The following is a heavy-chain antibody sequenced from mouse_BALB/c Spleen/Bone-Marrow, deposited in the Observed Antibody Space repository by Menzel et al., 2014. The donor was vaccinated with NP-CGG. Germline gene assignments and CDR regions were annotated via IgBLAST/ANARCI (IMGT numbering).Heavy chain of an antibody. J-gene: IGHJ3*01. D-gene: IGHD2-4*01. Sequence: QVQLQQSVAELAKPGASVKMSCKASGYTFTSYWMHWVKQRPGQGLEWIGYINPSTGYTEYNQKFKDKATLTAVKSSTTAYMQLRSLTSEDSAVYYCARDDYDAIAYWGQGTLVTVSA. CDR1: GYTFTSYW. V-gene: IGHV1-7*01. CDR3: ARDDYDAIAY. CDR2: INPSTGYT.